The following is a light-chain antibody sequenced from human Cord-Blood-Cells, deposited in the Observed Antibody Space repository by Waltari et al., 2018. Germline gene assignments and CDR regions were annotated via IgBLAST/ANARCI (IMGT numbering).Light chain of an antibody. CDR1: KLGDKY. V-gene: IGLV3-1*01. J-gene: IGLJ2*01. Sequence: SYELTQPPSGSVSPGQTASITCSGDKLGDKYACWYQQKPGQSPVLVIYQDSKRPSGIPERFSGSNSGNTATLTISGTQAMDAADYYCQAWDSSTVVFGGGTKLTVL. CDR3: QAWDSSTVV. CDR2: QDS.